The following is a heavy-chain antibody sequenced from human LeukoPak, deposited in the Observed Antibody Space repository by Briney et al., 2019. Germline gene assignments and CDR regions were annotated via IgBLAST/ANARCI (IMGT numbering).Heavy chain of an antibody. CDR3: ARDRKYSYGYYGMDV. V-gene: IGHV4-4*07. Sequence: SSETLSLTCTVSGGSISSYYWSWIRQPAGKGLEWIGRIYTSGSTNYKPSLKSRVTMSVDTSKNQFSLKLSSVTAADTAVYYCARDRKYSYGYYGMDVWGKGTTVTVSS. CDR2: IYTSGST. CDR1: GGSISSYY. D-gene: IGHD5-18*01. J-gene: IGHJ6*04.